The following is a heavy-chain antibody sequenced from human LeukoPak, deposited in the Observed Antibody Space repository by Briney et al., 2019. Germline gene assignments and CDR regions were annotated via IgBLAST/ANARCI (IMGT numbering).Heavy chain of an antibody. CDR3: ARDAHYYDSSGYSFYFDY. D-gene: IGHD3-22*01. Sequence: GSLRLSCAASEFTVSSNYMSWVRQAPGKGLEWVSVIYSGGSAYYADSVKGRFTISRDNSKNTLYLQMNSLRAEDTAVYYCARDAHYYDSSGYSFYFDYWGQGTLVTVSS. V-gene: IGHV3-53*05. J-gene: IGHJ4*02. CDR1: EFTVSSNY. CDR2: IYSGGSA.